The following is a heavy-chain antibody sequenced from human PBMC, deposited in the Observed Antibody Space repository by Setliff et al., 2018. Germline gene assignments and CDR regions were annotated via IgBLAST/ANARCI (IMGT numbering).Heavy chain of an antibody. CDR2: SIPMYRTT. CDR1: GGTFSRYA. CDR3: ARGNSRSSVWYVVPHFDY. Sequence: SVKVSCKASGGTFSRYAISWVRQAPGQGLEWMGGSIPMYRTTKYAQKFQGRVTITTDESTTTAYMELSSLRSEDAALYYCARGNSRSSVWYVVPHFDYWGQGTLVTVSS. D-gene: IGHD6-19*01. J-gene: IGHJ4*02. V-gene: IGHV1-69*05.